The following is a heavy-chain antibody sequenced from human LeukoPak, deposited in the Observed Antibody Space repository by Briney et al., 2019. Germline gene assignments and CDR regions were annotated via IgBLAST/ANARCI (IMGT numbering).Heavy chain of an antibody. CDR3: AKDPLRLGELSFNWFDP. J-gene: IGHJ5*02. D-gene: IGHD3-16*02. CDR2: ISYDGSNK. V-gene: IGHV3-30-3*01. CDR1: GFTFSDYA. Sequence: PGGSLRLSCAASGFTFSDYAMHWVRQAPGKGLEWVAVISYDGSNKYYADSVKGRFTISRDNSKNTLYLQMNSLRAEDTAVYYCAKDPLRLGELSFNWFDPWGQGTLVTVSS.